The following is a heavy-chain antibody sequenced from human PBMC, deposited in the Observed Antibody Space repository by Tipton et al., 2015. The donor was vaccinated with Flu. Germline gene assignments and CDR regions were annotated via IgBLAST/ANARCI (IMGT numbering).Heavy chain of an antibody. CDR1: GFTFSSYA. J-gene: IGHJ4*02. D-gene: IGHD3-22*01. Sequence: QLVQSGGGVVQPGRSLRLSCAASGFTFSSYAMHWVRQAPGKGLEWVAVISYDGSNKYYADSVKGRFTISRDNSKNTLYLQMNSLRAEDTAVYYCARASYYYESSGYDPADYWGQGTLVTVSS. V-gene: IGHV3-30*04. CDR3: ARASYYYESSGYDPADY. CDR2: ISYDGSNK.